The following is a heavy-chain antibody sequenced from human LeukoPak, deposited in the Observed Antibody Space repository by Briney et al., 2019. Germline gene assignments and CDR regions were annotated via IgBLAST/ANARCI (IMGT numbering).Heavy chain of an antibody. J-gene: IGHJ3*02. Sequence: ASVKVSCKASGCTFTGYCMHWVRQAPGQGLEWMGWINPNSGGTNYAQKFQGRVTMTRDTSISTAYMELSRLRSDDTAVYYCASPTLEVVTPDAFDIWGQGTMVTVSS. CDR3: ASPTLEVVTPDAFDI. D-gene: IGHD3-22*01. V-gene: IGHV1-2*02. CDR1: GCTFTGYC. CDR2: INPNSGGT.